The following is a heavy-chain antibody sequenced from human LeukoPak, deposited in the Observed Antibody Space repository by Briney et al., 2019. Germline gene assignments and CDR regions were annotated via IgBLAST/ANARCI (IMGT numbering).Heavy chain of an antibody. Sequence: SQTLSLTCAISGDSVSSNNTAWHWIRQSPSRGLEWLGRTYYRSKWYNDYAISVKSRITINPDTSKNQFSLQLNSVTPEDTAVYYCARDRYLDYGDYIGWFDPWGQGILVTVSS. J-gene: IGHJ5*02. CDR2: TYYRSKWYN. V-gene: IGHV6-1*01. CDR1: GDSVSSNNTA. D-gene: IGHD4-17*01. CDR3: ARDRYLDYGDYIGWFDP.